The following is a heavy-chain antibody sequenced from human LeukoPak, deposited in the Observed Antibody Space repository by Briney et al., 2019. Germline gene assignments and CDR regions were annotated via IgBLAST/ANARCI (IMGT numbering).Heavy chain of an antibody. CDR1: GYTFTDYY. V-gene: IGHV1-2*06. D-gene: IGHD1-26*01. Sequence: ASVKVSCKASGYTFTDYYIHWVRQAPGQGLEWMGRISPGSGGTASAQKFQGRVTMTRDTSSSTAYTELSSLTSDDTAIYYCAREVARSGSYFDYWGQGTLISVSS. J-gene: IGHJ4*02. CDR2: ISPGSGGT. CDR3: AREVARSGSYFDY.